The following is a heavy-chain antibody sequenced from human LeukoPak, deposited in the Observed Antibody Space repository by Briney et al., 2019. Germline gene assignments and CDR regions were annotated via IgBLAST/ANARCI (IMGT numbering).Heavy chain of an antibody. D-gene: IGHD2-2*02. CDR3: AREPYCSSTSCYKVFVY. J-gene: IGHJ4*02. CDR2: IIPIFGTA. CDR1: GYTFTSYD. V-gene: IGHV1-69*13. Sequence: SVKVSCKASGYTFTSYDINWVRQATGQGLEWMGGIIPIFGTANYAQKFQGRVTITADESTSTAYMELSSLRSEDTAVYYCAREPYCSSTSCYKVFVYWGQGTLVTVSS.